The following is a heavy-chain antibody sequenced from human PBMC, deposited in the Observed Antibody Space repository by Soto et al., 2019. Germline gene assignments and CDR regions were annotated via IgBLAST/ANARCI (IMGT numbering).Heavy chain of an antibody. CDR1: GFTFSSYA. J-gene: IGHJ3*02. CDR3: ARDGGQWLTDAFDI. CDR2: ISYDGSNK. V-gene: IGHV3-30-3*01. D-gene: IGHD6-19*01. Sequence: QVQLVESGGGVVQPGRSLRLSCAASGFTFSSYAMHWVRQAPGKGLEWVAVISYDGSNKYYADSVKGRFTISRDNSKNTLYLQMNSLRADDTAVYYCARDGGQWLTDAFDIWGQGTMVTVSS.